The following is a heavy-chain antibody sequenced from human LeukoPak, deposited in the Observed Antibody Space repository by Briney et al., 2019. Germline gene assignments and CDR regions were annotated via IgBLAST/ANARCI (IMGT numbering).Heavy chain of an antibody. CDR2: IYYSGST. CDR3: ARPASWNYDYYYYMDV. Sequence: PSETLSLTCTVSGGSISSSSYYWGWIRQPPGKGLEWIGSIYYSGSTYYNPSLKGRVTISVDTSKNQFSLKLSSVTAADTAVYYCARPASWNYDYYYYMDVWGKGTTVTVSS. V-gene: IGHV4-39*01. D-gene: IGHD1-1*01. J-gene: IGHJ6*03. CDR1: GGSISSSSYY.